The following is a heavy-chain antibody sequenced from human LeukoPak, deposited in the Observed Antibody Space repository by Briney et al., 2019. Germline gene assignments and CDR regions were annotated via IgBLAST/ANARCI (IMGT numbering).Heavy chain of an antibody. D-gene: IGHD3-10*01. J-gene: IGHJ6*03. V-gene: IGHV4-61*02. CDR2: IYTSGST. Sequence: SQTLSLTRTVSSASISSGNYYWSWIRQPAGKGLEWIGRIYTSGSTNYNPSLKSRVTISLDTSKNQLSLKLSSVTAAETAVYFCAREEVRGVIGGNYMDVWGKGTTVTVSS. CDR1: SASISSGNYY. CDR3: AREEVRGVIGGNYMDV.